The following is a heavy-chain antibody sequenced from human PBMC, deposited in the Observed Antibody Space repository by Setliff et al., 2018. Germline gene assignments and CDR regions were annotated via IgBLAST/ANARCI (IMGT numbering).Heavy chain of an antibody. D-gene: IGHD1-1*01. CDR1: GFTFSNHG. V-gene: IGHV3-48*03. CDR3: ARDQARWLVAAGTFDY. J-gene: IGHJ4*02. Sequence: PGGSLRLSCAVSGFTFSNHGMNWVRQAPGKGLEWVSYINAWGTSKYYADSVKGRFTISRDNTKNSLYLDLNSLRAEDMAVYYCARDQARWLVAAGTFDYWGLGALVTVSS. CDR2: INAWGTSK.